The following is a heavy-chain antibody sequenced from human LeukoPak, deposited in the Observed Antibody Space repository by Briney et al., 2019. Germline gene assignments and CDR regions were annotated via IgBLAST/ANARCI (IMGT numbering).Heavy chain of an antibody. V-gene: IGHV3-23*01. CDR1: EFTFRSHA. CDR2: ISDTGDT. Sequence: PGGSLRLSCATSEFTFRSHAMNWVRQAPGKGLEWVSSISDTGDTYYADSVKGRFTISRDNSRNTLYLQMSSLRAEDTAVYYCAKTLFGFSYGKIDYWGQGTLVTVSS. J-gene: IGHJ4*02. D-gene: IGHD5-18*01. CDR3: AKTLFGFSYGKIDY.